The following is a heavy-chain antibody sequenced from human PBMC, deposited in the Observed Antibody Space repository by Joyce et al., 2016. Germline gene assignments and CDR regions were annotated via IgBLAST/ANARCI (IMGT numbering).Heavy chain of an antibody. Sequence: VQLQTWGAGLLRPSETLSLTCGVYGGSFSGYYWRWIRQPPGKGLEWIGEINHSGSTKYNASLKSRVTISVDTSKIQFSLKLNSVTAADTAVYYCAGVAVEPTGIAFDYWGQGALVTVSS. D-gene: IGHD6-13*01. V-gene: IGHV4-34*01. CDR2: INHSGST. CDR3: AGVAVEPTGIAFDY. CDR1: GGSFSGYY. J-gene: IGHJ4*02.